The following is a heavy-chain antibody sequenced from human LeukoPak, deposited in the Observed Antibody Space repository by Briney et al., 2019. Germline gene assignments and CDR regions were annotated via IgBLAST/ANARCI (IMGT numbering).Heavy chain of an antibody. D-gene: IGHD1-26*01. Sequence: PSETLSLTCAVYGGSFSGYYWSWIRQPPGKGLEWIGEINHSGSTNYNPSLKSRVTISVDTSKNQFSLKLSSVTAADTAVYYCARGQEWEPYFGYWGQGTLVTVSS. V-gene: IGHV4-34*01. CDR2: INHSGST. J-gene: IGHJ4*02. CDR1: GGSFSGYY. CDR3: ARGQEWEPYFGY.